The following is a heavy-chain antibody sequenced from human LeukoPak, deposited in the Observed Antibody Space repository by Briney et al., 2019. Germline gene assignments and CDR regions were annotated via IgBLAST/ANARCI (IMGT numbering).Heavy chain of an antibody. CDR1: GGSISSSSYY. CDR3: ARTPASRYIDY. Sequence: SETLSLTCTVSGGSISSSSYYWGWIRQHPGKGLEWIGYIYYSGSTYYNPSLKSRVTISVDTSKNQFSLKLSSVTAADTAVYYCARTPASRYIDYWGQGTLVTVSS. J-gene: IGHJ4*02. D-gene: IGHD2-2*02. V-gene: IGHV4-31*03. CDR2: IYYSGST.